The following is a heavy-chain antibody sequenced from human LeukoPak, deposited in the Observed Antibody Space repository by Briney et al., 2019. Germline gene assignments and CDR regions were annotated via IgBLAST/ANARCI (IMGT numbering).Heavy chain of an antibody. Sequence: SGGSLRLSCAAPGFTFISYAMTWVRQAPGKGLEWVSAISGSGGSTYYADSVKGRFTISRDNSKNTLYLQMNSLRAEDTAVYYCAKDPAYYDFWSGYDYWGQGTLVTVSS. D-gene: IGHD3-3*01. V-gene: IGHV3-23*01. CDR2: ISGSGGST. CDR1: GFTFISYA. CDR3: AKDPAYYDFWSGYDY. J-gene: IGHJ4*02.